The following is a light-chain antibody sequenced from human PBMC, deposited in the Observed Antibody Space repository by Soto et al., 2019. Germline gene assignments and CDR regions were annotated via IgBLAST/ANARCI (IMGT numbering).Light chain of an antibody. Sequence: GDRVTLTCRASQSISSWLAWYQQKPGKAPKLLIYDASSLESGVPSRFSGSGSGTEFTLTISSLQPDDGETYDGQQYNSYPYTFGQGTRLEIK. CDR2: DAS. V-gene: IGKV1-5*01. CDR3: QQYNSYPYT. J-gene: IGKJ5*01. CDR1: QSISSW.